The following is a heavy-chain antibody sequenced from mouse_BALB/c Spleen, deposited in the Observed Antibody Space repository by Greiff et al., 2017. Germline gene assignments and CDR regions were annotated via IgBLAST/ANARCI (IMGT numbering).Heavy chain of an antibody. D-gene: IGHD1-1*01. Sequence: QVQLQQSGPGLVQPSQSLSISCTVSGFSLTSYGVHWVRQSPGKGLEWLGVIWSGGSTDYNAAFISRLSISKDNSKSQVFFKMNSLQANDTAIYYSASYYYGSSYWGQGTTRTVSS. CDR1: GFSLTSYG. J-gene: IGHJ2*01. CDR2: IWSGGST. V-gene: IGHV2-2*02. CDR3: ASYYYGSSY.